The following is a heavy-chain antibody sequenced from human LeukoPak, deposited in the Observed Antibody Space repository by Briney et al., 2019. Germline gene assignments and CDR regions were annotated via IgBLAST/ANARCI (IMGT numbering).Heavy chain of an antibody. V-gene: IGHV3-30*03. J-gene: IGHJ6*03. Sequence: PGGSLRLSCAASGFTFSNYGMHWVRQAPGKGLEWVAVISYDGSNKYYTDSVKGRFTISRDNSKNTLYLQMNSLRAEDTAVYYCAREGKEYLWGYYYYMDVWGKGTTVTVSS. CDR3: AREGKEYLWGYYYYMDV. D-gene: IGHD3-3*01. CDR2: ISYDGSNK. CDR1: GFTFSNYG.